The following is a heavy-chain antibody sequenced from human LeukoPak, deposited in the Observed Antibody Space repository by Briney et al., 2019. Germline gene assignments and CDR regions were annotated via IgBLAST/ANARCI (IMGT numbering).Heavy chain of an antibody. Sequence: TLSLTCTVSGGSISSGGYYWSWIRQHPGKGLEWIGYIYYSGSTYYNPSLKSRVTISVDTSKNQFSLKLSSVTAADTAVYYCARDQRDSSGFDYWGQGTLVTVSS. J-gene: IGHJ4*02. V-gene: IGHV4-31*03. CDR1: GGSISSGGYY. D-gene: IGHD3-22*01. CDR3: ARDQRDSSGFDY. CDR2: IYYSGST.